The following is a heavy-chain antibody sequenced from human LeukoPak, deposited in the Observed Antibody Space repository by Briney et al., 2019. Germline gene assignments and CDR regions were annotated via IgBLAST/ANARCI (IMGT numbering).Heavy chain of an antibody. V-gene: IGHV3-64D*09. CDR3: VKHPDYYGSGSYSSVAFDI. CDR2: ITANGGTT. J-gene: IGHJ3*02. CDR1: GFTFRSYA. Sequence: GGSLRLSCSASGFTFRSYAMHWVRQAPGKGLEYVSVITANGGTTYYADSVKGKFSISRDNSKNTLVLQMSSLRAEDTAVYYCVKHPDYYGSGSYSSVAFDIWGQGTMVTVSS. D-gene: IGHD3-10*01.